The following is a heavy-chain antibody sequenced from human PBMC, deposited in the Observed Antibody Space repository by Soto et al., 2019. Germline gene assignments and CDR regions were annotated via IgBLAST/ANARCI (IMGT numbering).Heavy chain of an antibody. CDR1: GYTFTSYA. Sequence: QVQLVQSGAEVKKPGASVKVSCKASGYTFTSYAMHWVRQAPGQRLEWMGWINAGNGNTKYSQKFKGRVTITRDTYASTAYMELSSLRSEDTAVYYCARDPGYSYGYNWGQGTLVTVSS. V-gene: IGHV1-3*01. CDR2: INAGNGNT. CDR3: ARDPGYSYGYN. J-gene: IGHJ4*02. D-gene: IGHD5-18*01.